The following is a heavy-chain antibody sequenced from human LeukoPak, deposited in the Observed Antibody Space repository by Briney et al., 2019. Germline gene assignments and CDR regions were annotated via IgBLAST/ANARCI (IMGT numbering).Heavy chain of an antibody. Sequence: PGESLKISCKGSGYSFTSYWISWGRQMPGKGLEWMGRIDPSDSYTNYSPSFQGHVTISADKSISTTYLQWNSLEASDTAMYYCASLNSGSYYGLGFFDLWGRGTLVTVSS. CDR3: ASLNSGSYYGLGFFDL. CDR1: GYSFTSYW. V-gene: IGHV5-10-1*01. CDR2: IDPSDSYT. J-gene: IGHJ2*01. D-gene: IGHD1-26*01.